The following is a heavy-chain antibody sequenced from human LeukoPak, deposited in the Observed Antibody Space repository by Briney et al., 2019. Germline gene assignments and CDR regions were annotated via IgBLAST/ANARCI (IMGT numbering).Heavy chain of an antibody. D-gene: IGHD2-15*01. CDR2: IRYDGSNK. CDR3: ARGGNIVVVVAAMDY. CDR1: GFTFSSYG. V-gene: IGHV3-30*02. J-gene: IGHJ4*02. Sequence: PGGSLRLSCAASGFTFSSYGMHWVRQAPGKGLEWVAFIRYDGSNKYYADSVKGRFTISRDNSKNTLYLQMNSLRAEDTAVYYCARGGNIVVVVAAMDYWGQGTLVTVSS.